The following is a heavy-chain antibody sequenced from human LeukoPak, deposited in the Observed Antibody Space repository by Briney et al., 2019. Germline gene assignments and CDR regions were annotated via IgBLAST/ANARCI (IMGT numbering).Heavy chain of an antibody. J-gene: IGHJ6*03. CDR3: ASSRTFPFDVLTGYYMDV. CDR1: GGIFTSFG. CDR2: IIPIFGTT. V-gene: IGHV1-69*01. D-gene: IGHD3-9*01. Sequence: SVKVSCRASGGIFTSFGISWVRQAPGQGLEWMGGIIPIFGTTNYAQNFRDRVTITADEPTATAYMELSSLKCEDTAVYFCASSRTFPFDVLTGYYMDVWGQGTTVTVSS.